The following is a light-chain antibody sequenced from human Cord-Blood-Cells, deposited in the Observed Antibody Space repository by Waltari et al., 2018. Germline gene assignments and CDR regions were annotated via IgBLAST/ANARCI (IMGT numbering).Light chain of an antibody. CDR3: QQYDNLPYT. V-gene: IGKV1-33*01. CDR1: QDISNY. Sequence: DIQMTQSPSSLSASVGDRVTITCQASQDISNYLNWYQQKPGKAPKLLIYDASNLETGVPSRFSGSGSGTDFTFTSSSLQPEDIATYYCQQYDNLPYTFGPGTKVEIK. CDR2: DAS. J-gene: IGKJ3*01.